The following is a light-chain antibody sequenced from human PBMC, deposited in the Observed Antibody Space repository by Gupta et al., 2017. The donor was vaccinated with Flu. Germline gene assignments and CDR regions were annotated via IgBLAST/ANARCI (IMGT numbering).Light chain of an antibody. V-gene: IGLV2-23*02. CDR1: SRDIGTYNL. Sequence: ITISCTGSSRDIGTYNLVSWYQQHPGEAPRFIIYQVSNRPSGVSSRFSGSKSGDAASLTISGLQREDEADYYCCSYEGGSTVWVFGAGTKVTVL. J-gene: IGLJ3*02. CDR3: CSYEGGSTVWV. CDR2: QVS.